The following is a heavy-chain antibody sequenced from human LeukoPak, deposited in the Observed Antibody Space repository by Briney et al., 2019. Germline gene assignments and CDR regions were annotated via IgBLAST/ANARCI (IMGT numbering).Heavy chain of an antibody. CDR3: ATSSGWYRGVY. D-gene: IGHD6-19*01. CDR1: GFTFSDYN. Sequence: PGGSLRLSCAASGFTFSDYNMNWVRQAPGMGLEWVSSISGSSTFIYYTDSVKGRFTISRDNAKNSLYLQMNSLRAEDTAVYYCATSSGWYRGVYWGQGTLVTVSS. V-gene: IGHV3-21*01. J-gene: IGHJ4*02. CDR2: ISGSSTFI.